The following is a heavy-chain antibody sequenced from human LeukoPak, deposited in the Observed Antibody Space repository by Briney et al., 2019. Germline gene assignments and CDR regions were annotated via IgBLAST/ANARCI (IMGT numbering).Heavy chain of an antibody. V-gene: IGHV4-4*07. J-gene: IGHJ6*03. Sequence: SETLSLTCTVSGASINDYYWSWIRQSAGKGLEWLGRIYSSGSTNDNPSFKRRVTMSVDTSANQVSLKLLSVTAADTGVYFCPGEGKWFRSYYYYMDVWGEGTMVTVSS. D-gene: IGHD3-10*01. CDR2: IYSSGST. CDR1: GASINDYY. CDR3: PGEGKWFRSYYYYMDV.